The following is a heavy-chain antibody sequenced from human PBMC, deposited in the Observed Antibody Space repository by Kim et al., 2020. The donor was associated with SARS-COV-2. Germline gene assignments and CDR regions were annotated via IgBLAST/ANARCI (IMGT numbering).Heavy chain of an antibody. CDR2: TSGDGSST. V-gene: IGHV3-74*01. J-gene: IGHJ4*02. Sequence: GGSLRLSCAASGFTLSSYCMHWVRQAPGKGLVWVSRTSGDGSSTSYAASVKGRFTISSDNAKNTLYLQMNSLRVEDTAVYYCARRAYSRGWGYFDYWGQG. CDR1: GFTLSSYC. D-gene: IGHD6-19*01. CDR3: ARRAYSRGWGYFDY.